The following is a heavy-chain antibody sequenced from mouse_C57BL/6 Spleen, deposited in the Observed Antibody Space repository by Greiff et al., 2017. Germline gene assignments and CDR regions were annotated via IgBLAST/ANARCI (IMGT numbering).Heavy chain of an antibody. Sequence: QVHVKQSGPGLVQPSQSLSITCTVSGFSLTSYGVHWVRQSPGKGLEWLGVIWRGGSTDYNAAFMSRLSITKDNSKSQVFFKMNSLQADDTAIYYCATDGYSLYWYFDVWGTGTTVTVSS. V-gene: IGHV2-5*01. J-gene: IGHJ1*03. CDR1: GFSLTSYG. CDR3: ATDGYSLYWYFDV. D-gene: IGHD2-3*01. CDR2: IWRGGST.